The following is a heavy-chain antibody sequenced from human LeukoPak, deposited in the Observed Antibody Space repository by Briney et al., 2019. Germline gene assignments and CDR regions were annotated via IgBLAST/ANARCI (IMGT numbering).Heavy chain of an antibody. CDR1: GFTVSTNY. Sequence: PGGSLRLSCAASGFTVSTNYMTWVRQAPGKGLEWVSLIYSAGTAYSAASVTGRFTISRDYSKNTLYLQMSSLRVEDTAVYYCARGLASTLLDYWGQGTLVTVSS. J-gene: IGHJ4*02. CDR2: IYSAGTA. D-gene: IGHD2-2*01. CDR3: ARGLASTLLDY. V-gene: IGHV3-53*01.